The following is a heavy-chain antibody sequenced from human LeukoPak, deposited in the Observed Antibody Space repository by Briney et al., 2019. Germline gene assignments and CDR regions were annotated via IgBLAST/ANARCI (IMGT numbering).Heavy chain of an antibody. CDR3: AREVVPFAYYDSSGYLGFDY. Sequence: ASVKVSFKASGYTFTSYYMHWVRQAPGQGLEWMGWINPNSGGTNYAQKFQGRVTMTRDTSISTAYMELSRLRSDDTAVYYCAREVVPFAYYDSSGYLGFDYWGQGTLVTVSS. D-gene: IGHD3-22*01. J-gene: IGHJ4*02. CDR2: INPNSGGT. V-gene: IGHV1-2*02. CDR1: GYTFTSYY.